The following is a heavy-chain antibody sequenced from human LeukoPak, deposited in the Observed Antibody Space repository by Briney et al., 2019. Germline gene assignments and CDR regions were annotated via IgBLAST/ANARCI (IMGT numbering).Heavy chain of an antibody. J-gene: IGHJ4*02. V-gene: IGHV3-11*04. CDR2: ISRSGSTK. D-gene: IGHD5-12*01. CDR3: ARGPSGYHNT. CDR1: GFTFSDYN. Sequence: GGSLRLSCAASGFTFSDYNMRWIRQAPEKGLEWVSSISRSGSTKYYADSVKGRFTISRDNAKNSLFLQMNSLRVEDTAIYYCARGPSGYHNTGGQGTLVTVSS.